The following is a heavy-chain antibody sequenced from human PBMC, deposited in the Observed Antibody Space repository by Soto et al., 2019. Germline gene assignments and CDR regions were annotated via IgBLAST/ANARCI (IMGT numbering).Heavy chain of an antibody. CDR1: GFTFSSYW. CDR2: MKQDGIEK. V-gene: IGHV3-7*03. CDR3: ARNTPMTRGNGIDV. Sequence: EVQLVESGGGLVQPGGSLRLSCAASGFTFSSYWMSWVRQAPWKGLEWVANMKQDGIEKDYVDSVKGRFTISRDNAKNSLYLQMNSLRAEDTAVYYCARNTPMTRGNGIDVWGQGTTVTVSS. D-gene: IGHD3-10*01. J-gene: IGHJ6*02.